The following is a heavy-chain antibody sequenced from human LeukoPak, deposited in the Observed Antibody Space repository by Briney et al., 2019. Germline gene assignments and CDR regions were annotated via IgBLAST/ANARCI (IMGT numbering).Heavy chain of an antibody. J-gene: IGHJ4*02. D-gene: IGHD2/OR15-2a*01. CDR1: GASISSYY. Sequence: PSETLSLTCTVSGASISSYYWSWIRQPAGKGLEWIGRIYTSGSTNYNPSLKSRVTMSVDTSKNQFSLNLSSVTAADTAVYYCAKNMLIVRGDDYWGQGTLATVSS. CDR2: IYTSGST. CDR3: AKNMLIVRGDDY. V-gene: IGHV4-4*07.